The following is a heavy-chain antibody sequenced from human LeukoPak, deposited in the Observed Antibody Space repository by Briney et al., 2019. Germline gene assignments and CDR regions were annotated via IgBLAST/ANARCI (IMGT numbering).Heavy chain of an antibody. V-gene: IGHV3-30*04. J-gene: IGHJ4*02. D-gene: IGHD3-10*01. CDR3: ANGGRGSVWFGELFDY. Sequence: PGGSLRLSCAASGFAFSSYAMHWVRQAPGKGLEWVAVISYDGSNKYYADSVKGRFTISRDNSKNTLYLQMNSLRAEDTAVYYCANGGRGSVWFGELFDYWGQGTLVTVSS. CDR2: ISYDGSNK. CDR1: GFAFSSYA.